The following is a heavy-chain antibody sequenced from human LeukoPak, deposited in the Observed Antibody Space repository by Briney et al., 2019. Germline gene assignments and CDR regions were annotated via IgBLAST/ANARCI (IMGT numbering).Heavy chain of an antibody. J-gene: IGHJ4*02. CDR3: VRQYCSDGTCRYRTYFDY. CDR2: INSNTGDP. CDR1: GYTFTSYA. D-gene: IGHD2-15*01. Sequence: GASVKVSCKASGYTFTSYAVNWVRQAPGQGLEWMGWINSNTGDPTYAQGFTGRFVFSLDTSVSTAYLQITSLRAEDTAVYYCVRQYCSDGTCRYRTYFDYWGQGTLVTVSS. V-gene: IGHV7-4-1*02.